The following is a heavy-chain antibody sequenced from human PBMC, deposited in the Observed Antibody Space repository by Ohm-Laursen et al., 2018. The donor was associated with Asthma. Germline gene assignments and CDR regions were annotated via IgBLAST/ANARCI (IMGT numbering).Heavy chain of an antibody. J-gene: IGHJ6*02. CDR2: ISYDGSNK. V-gene: IGHV3-30*18. Sequence: SLRLSCAASGFTFSSYGMHWVRQAPGKGLEWVAVISYDGSNKYYADSVKGRFTISRDNSKNTPYLQMNSLRAEDTAVYYCAKNYYGMDVWGQGTTVTVSS. CDR1: GFTFSSYG. CDR3: AKNYYGMDV.